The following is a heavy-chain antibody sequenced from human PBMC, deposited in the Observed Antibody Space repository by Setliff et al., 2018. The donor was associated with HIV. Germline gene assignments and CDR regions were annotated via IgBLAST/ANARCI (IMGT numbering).Heavy chain of an antibody. D-gene: IGHD2-21*02. CDR1: GGSFRGYH. CDR2: INHTGST. V-gene: IGHV4-34*09. Sequence: PSETLSLTCAVYGGSFRGYHWSWIRQPPEKGLEWIGEINHTGSTNYNPSLKGRVTISVDTSKNQFSLKLSSVTAADTAVYYCARNVRRTYCGGDCYSHFDYWGQGTLVTVSS. J-gene: IGHJ4*02. CDR3: ARNVRRTYCGGDCYSHFDY.